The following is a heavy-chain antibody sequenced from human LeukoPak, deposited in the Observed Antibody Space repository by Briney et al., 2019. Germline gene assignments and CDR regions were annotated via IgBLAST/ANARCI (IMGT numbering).Heavy chain of an antibody. CDR1: GYTFTSYD. J-gene: IGHJ6*02. CDR3: ARGAIFGVTPRGYGMDV. CDR2: MNPNNGGT. V-gene: IGHV1-8*01. D-gene: IGHD3-3*01. Sequence: ASVKVSCKASGYTFTSYDINWVRQAPGQGLEWVGWMNPNNGGTVYAQKFQGRVTMTRDTSTGTLYMELNSLRSEDTAVYYCARGAIFGVTPRGYGMDVWGQGTTVTVSS.